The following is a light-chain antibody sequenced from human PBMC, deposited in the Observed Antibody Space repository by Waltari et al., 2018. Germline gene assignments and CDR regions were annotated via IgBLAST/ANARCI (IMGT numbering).Light chain of an antibody. J-gene: IGKJ4*01. Sequence: DIQLTQSPSTLSASVGDRITITCRTSQSVKNKLAWYQQKPGKAPKVLIHKASRLEGGVPSRFSGSGDGTEFTLTISSLQPDDFATYCCQEYDRLPVTFGGGTRVEIK. V-gene: IGKV1-5*03. CDR2: KAS. CDR3: QEYDRLPVT. CDR1: QSVKNK.